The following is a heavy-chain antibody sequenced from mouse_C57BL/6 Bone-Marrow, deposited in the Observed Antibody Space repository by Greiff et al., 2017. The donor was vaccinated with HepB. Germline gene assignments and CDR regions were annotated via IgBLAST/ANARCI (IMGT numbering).Heavy chain of an antibody. CDR2: IDPSDSYT. CDR3: ARPYYYGSPWFAY. J-gene: IGHJ3*01. Sequence: QVQLQQPGAELVMPGASVKLSCKASGYTFTSYWMHWVKQRPGQGLEWIGEIDPSDSYTNYNQKFKGKSTLTVDKSSSTAYMQLSSLTSEDSAVYYCARPYYYGSPWFAYWGQGTLVTVSA. CDR1: GYTFTSYW. V-gene: IGHV1-69*01. D-gene: IGHD1-1*01.